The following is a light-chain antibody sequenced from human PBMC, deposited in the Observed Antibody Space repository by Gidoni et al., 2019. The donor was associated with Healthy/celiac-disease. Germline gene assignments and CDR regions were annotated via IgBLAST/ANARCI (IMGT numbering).Light chain of an antibody. Sequence: QSVLTQPPSLSAAPVQKVTISCSGSSSNIGNNYVSWYQQLPGTAPKLLIYDNNKRPSGIPDRFSGSKSGTSATLGITGLQTGDEADYYCGTWDSSLSAYVFGTGTKVTVL. V-gene: IGLV1-51*01. CDR2: DNN. J-gene: IGLJ1*01. CDR3: GTWDSSLSAYV. CDR1: SSNIGNNY.